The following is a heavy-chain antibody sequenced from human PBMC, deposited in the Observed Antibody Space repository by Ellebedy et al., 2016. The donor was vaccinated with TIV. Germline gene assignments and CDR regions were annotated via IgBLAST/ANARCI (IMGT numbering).Heavy chain of an antibody. V-gene: IGHV4-59*01. CDR2: IYYSGST. J-gene: IGHJ3*01. CDR3: ARGGTTWGDDAFDL. CDR1: GGSISSYY. Sequence: MPGGSLRLSCTVSGGSISSYYWNWIRQPPGKGLEWIGNIYYSGSTKNNPSLKSRMTISVDTSKNQFSLNLKSVTAADTAVYFCARGGTTWGDDAFDLWGQGTMVTVSS. D-gene: IGHD3-16*01.